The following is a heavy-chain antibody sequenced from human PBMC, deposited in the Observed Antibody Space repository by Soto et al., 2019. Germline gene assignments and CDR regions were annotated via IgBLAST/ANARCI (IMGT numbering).Heavy chain of an antibody. CDR2: INPNSGGT. CDR1: GYTFTGYY. V-gene: IGHV1-2*04. CDR3: ARDRLDIVVVPAAIYYYYGMDV. J-gene: IGHJ6*02. D-gene: IGHD2-2*01. Sequence: ASVKVSCKASGYTFTGYYMHWVRQAPGQGLEWMGWINPNSGGTNYAQKLQGWDTMTRDTSISTAYMELSRLRSDDTAVYYCARDRLDIVVVPAAIYYYYGMDVWGQGTTVTVSS.